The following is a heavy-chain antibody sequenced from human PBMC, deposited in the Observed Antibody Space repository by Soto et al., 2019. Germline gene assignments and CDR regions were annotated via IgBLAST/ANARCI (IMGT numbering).Heavy chain of an antibody. D-gene: IGHD3-9*01. CDR1: GFAFSSYG. CDR2: IWYDGSNK. J-gene: IGHJ3*02. Sequence: GSLRLSCAASGFAFSSYGMHWVRQAPGKGLEWVAVIWYDGSNKYYADSVKGRFTISRDNSKNTLYLQMNSLRAEDTAVYYCARDRHYDILTGYPDAFDIWGQGTMVTVSS. V-gene: IGHV3-33*01. CDR3: ARDRHYDILTGYPDAFDI.